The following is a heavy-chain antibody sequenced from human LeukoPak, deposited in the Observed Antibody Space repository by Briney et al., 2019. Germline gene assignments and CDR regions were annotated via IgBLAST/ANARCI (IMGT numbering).Heavy chain of an antibody. CDR2: IIPIFGTA. Sequence: SVKVSCKASGGTFSSYAISWVRQAPGQGLEWMGGIIPIFGTANYAQKFQGRVTITTDESTSTAYMELSSLRSEDTAVYYCARSRGYYDSSGYFDFDYWGQGTLVTVSS. CDR3: ARSRGYYDSSGYFDFDY. CDR1: GGTFSSYA. D-gene: IGHD3-22*01. V-gene: IGHV1-69*05. J-gene: IGHJ4*02.